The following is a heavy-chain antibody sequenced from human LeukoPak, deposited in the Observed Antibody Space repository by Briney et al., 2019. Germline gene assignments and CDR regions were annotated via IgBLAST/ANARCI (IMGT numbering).Heavy chain of an antibody. Sequence: PSETLSLTCAVYGGSFSGYYWSWIRQPPGKGLGWMGEINHSGSTNYNPSLKSRVTISVDTSKNQFSLKLSSVTAADTAVYYCARGRPARGADYYDSSGPIYYMDVWGKGTTVTVSS. CDR2: INHSGST. CDR3: ARGRPARGADYYDSSGPIYYMDV. V-gene: IGHV4-34*01. D-gene: IGHD3-22*01. J-gene: IGHJ6*03. CDR1: GGSFSGYY.